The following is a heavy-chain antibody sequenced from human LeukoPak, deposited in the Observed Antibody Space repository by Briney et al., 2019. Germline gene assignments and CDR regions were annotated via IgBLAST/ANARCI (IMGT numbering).Heavy chain of an antibody. V-gene: IGHV3-7*01. CDR1: GFTLSSYW. CDR3: ARAGYSYPPGY. Sequence: PGGSLRLSCAASGFTLSSYWMSWVRQAPGKGLERVANIKQDGSEKYYVDSVKGRFTISRDNAKNSLYLQMNSLRAEDTAVYYCARAGYSYPPGYWGQGTLVTVSS. CDR2: IKQDGSEK. J-gene: IGHJ4*02. D-gene: IGHD5-18*01.